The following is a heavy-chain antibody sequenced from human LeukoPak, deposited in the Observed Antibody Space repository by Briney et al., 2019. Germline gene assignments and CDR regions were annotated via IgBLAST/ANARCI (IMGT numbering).Heavy chain of an antibody. CDR1: GFTFNNYA. CDR2: ISGHGDNS. CDR3: TSLDNSGYYCFDY. J-gene: IGHJ4*01. Sequence: GGSLRLSCAASGFTFNNYAMGWVRQAPGKGLEWGSTISGHGDNSFYTDSVKGRFTISRDTPKHQLYMRLTSLRAEDTAVYYCTSLDNSGYYCFDYWGHGSLVTASS. V-gene: IGHV3-23*01. D-gene: IGHD3-22*01.